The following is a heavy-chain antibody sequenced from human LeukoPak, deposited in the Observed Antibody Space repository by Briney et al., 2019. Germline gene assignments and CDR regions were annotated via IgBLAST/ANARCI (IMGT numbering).Heavy chain of an antibody. CDR2: INPNSGGT. Sequence: ASVKVSCKASGYTFTGYYMHWVRQAPGQGLEWMGWINPNSGGTNYAQKFQGRVTMTRDTSISTAYMELSRLRSDDTAVYYCARAKGYDYVWGSYRYRGGWFDPWGQGTLVTVSS. CDR3: ARAKGYDYVWGSYRYRGGWFDP. CDR1: GYTFTGYY. V-gene: IGHV1-2*02. D-gene: IGHD3-16*02. J-gene: IGHJ5*02.